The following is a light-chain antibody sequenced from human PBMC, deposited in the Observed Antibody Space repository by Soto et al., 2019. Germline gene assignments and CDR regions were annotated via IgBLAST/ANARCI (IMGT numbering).Light chain of an antibody. J-gene: IGLJ3*02. CDR2: DST. Sequence: SYALAQPPSVSVAPRQTARITCGGKNIGDKDVHWYQQKPGQAPVLVVYDSTDRPSGVPERFSGSNSGNTASLTISGVEAGDEADDYCQVWDSRRDQCVFGGGTKLTVL. CDR3: QVWDSRRDQCV. CDR1: NIGDKD. V-gene: IGLV3-21*02.